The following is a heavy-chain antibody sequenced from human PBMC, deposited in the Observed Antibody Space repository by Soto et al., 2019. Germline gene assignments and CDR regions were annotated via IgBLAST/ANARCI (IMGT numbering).Heavy chain of an antibody. D-gene: IGHD6-6*01. Sequence: SVKVSCKASGGTFSSYAISWVRKAPGQGLGWMGGIIPIFGTANYAQKFQGRVTMTADESTSTAYMELSSLRSEDTAVYYCARNSAARQPAYFDYWGQGTLVTVSS. V-gene: IGHV1-69*13. J-gene: IGHJ4*02. CDR1: GGTFSSYA. CDR3: ARNSAARQPAYFDY. CDR2: IIPIFGTA.